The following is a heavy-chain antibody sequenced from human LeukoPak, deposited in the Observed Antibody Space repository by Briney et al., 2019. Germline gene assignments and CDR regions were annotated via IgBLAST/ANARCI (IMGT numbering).Heavy chain of an antibody. J-gene: IGHJ4*02. CDR1: GYTFTYYV. D-gene: IGHD1-26*01. Sequence: WASVKVSCKTSGYTFTYYVIGWVRQAPGQGLEWMGWINAYNGNTNDAQKFQGRVTMTTDTSTSTAYMELRSLRSDDTAVYYCARGEKPYDYWGQGTLVSVSS. V-gene: IGHV1-18*01. CDR2: INAYNGNT. CDR3: ARGEKPYDY.